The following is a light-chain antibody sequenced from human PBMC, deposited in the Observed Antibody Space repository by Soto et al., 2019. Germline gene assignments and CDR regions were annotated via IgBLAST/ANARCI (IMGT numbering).Light chain of an antibody. CDR3: QSFDSSLNGWV. J-gene: IGLJ3*02. CDR1: SSNIGAGHD. CDR2: GNT. Sequence: QSVLTQPPSVSGAPGQRVTISCTGSSSNIGAGHDVHWYQQVPGTAPKLLVSGNTNRPSGVPVRFSGSNSGTSASLAITGLQAEDEADYYCQSFDSSLNGWVFGGGTKVTVL. V-gene: IGLV1-40*01.